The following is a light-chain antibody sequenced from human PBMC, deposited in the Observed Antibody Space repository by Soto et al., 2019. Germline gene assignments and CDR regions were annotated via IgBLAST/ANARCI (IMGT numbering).Light chain of an antibody. V-gene: IGLV2-14*01. CDR2: GVS. Sequence: QSALTQPASVSGSPGQSITISCTGTSSDVGGYNYVSWYQQHPGKAPKLMIYGVSNRPSGVSNRFSGSKSGNTASLTISGLQAEDEADYSCSSYTSSSTLEIVFGPGTEFTVL. J-gene: IGLJ1*01. CDR3: SSYTSSSTLEIV. CDR1: SSDVGGYNY.